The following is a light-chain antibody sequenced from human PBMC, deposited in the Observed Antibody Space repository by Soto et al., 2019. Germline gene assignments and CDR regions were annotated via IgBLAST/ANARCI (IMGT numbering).Light chain of an antibody. CDR1: QTISSS. V-gene: IGKV1-5*03. Sequence: DIQITQFPRTLSASIGDRVTITCRASQTISSSLAWYQQKPGKAPKLLIYKASTLETGVPSRFSGSGSGTEFTLTISSLQPDDFATYYCQQYDSYSPYTFGQGTRLEIK. CDR2: KAS. CDR3: QQYDSYSPYT. J-gene: IGKJ2*01.